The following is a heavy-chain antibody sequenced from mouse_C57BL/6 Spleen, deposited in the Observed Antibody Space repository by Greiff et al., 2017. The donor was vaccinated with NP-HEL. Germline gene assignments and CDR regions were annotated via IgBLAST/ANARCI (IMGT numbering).Heavy chain of an antibody. V-gene: IGHV1-4*01. CDR2: INPSSGYT. CDR1: GYTFTSYT. Sequence: LQESGAELARPGASVKMSCKASGYTFTSYTMHWVKQRPGQGLEWIGYINPSSGYTKYNQKFKDKATLTADKSSSTAYMQLSSLTSEDSAVYYCANYYGSSLDYWGQGTTLTVSS. J-gene: IGHJ2*01. D-gene: IGHD1-1*01. CDR3: ANYYGSSLDY.